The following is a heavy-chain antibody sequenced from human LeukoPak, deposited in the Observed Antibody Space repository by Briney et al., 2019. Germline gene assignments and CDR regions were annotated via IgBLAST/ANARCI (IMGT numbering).Heavy chain of an antibody. D-gene: IGHD3-3*01. CDR3: ARGRKRFLEWLLYPRASDI. CDR2: IYYSESA. V-gene: IGHV4-30-4*08. CDR1: GASITSGDYY. J-gene: IGHJ3*02. Sequence: SQALSLTCTVSGASITSGDYYWSWIRQPPGNGLEWIGYIYYSESAYYNPSLMSRLTISIDTSKNQFSLKLSSVTAADTAVYYCARGRKRFLEWLLYPRASDIWGQGTMVTVSS.